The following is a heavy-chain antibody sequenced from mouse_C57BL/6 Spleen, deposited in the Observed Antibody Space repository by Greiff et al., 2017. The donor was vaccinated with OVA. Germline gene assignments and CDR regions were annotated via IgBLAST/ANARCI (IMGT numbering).Heavy chain of an antibody. D-gene: IGHD1-1*01. CDR1: GYSFTGYY. Sequence: EVQLQQSGPELVKPGASVKISCKASGYSFTGYYMNWVKQSPEKSLEWIGEINPSTGGTTYNQKFKAKATLTVDKSSSTAYMQLKSLTSEDSAVYYCAREGDYYGSFYYFDYWGQGTTLTVSS. CDR2: INPSTGGT. CDR3: AREGDYYGSFYYFDY. J-gene: IGHJ2*01. V-gene: IGHV1-42*01.